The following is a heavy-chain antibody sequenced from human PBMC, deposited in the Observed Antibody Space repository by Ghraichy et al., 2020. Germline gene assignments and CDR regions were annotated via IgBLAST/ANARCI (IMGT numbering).Heavy chain of an antibody. CDR3: ARAHETVNWNDVPDAFDI. D-gene: IGHD1-1*01. CDR2: IKQDGSEK. V-gene: IGHV3-7*01. CDR1: GFTFSSYW. J-gene: IGHJ3*02. Sequence: GESLNISCAASGFTFSSYWMSWVRQAPGKGLEWVANIKQDGSEKYYVDSVKGRFTISRDNAKNSLYLQMNSLRAEDTAVYYCARAHETVNWNDVPDAFDIWGQGTMVTVSS.